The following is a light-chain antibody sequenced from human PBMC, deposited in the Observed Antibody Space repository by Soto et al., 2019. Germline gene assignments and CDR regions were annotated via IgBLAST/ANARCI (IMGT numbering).Light chain of an antibody. CDR1: QSISSY. CDR3: QQSYSTPV. V-gene: IGKV1-39*01. Sequence: DLQMTQSPSSLSASVGDRVTITCRASQSISSYLNWYQQKPGKAPKLLIYAASSLQSGVPSRFSGSGSGTDFTLTISSLQPEDFATYYCQQSYSTPVFGQGTKREIK. J-gene: IGKJ2*01. CDR2: AAS.